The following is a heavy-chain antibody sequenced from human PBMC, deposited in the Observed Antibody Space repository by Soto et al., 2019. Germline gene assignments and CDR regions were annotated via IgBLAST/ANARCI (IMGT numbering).Heavy chain of an antibody. Sequence: QVQLVESGGGVVQPGTSLRLSCAASGFTFSRHCMHWVRQTPGKGLEWLAVILNDASGHWYADSVKGRFTISRDNFENTLYLQMNGLRREDTAMYYCARDDDYPDNGFDYCGQGTLVTVSS. J-gene: IGHJ4*02. CDR2: ILNDASGH. D-gene: IGHD4-17*01. V-gene: IGHV3-33*01. CDR1: GFTFSRHC. CDR3: ARDDDYPDNGFDY.